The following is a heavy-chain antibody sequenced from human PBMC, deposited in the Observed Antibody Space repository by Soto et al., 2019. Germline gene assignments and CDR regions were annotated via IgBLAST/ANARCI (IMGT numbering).Heavy chain of an antibody. CDR1: GGSISGSSYY. Sequence: SETLSLTCTVSGGSISGSSYYWGWIRQPPGKGLEWIATIYYSGSSHFNPSLRSRGSISVDTSKNQFSLKLSSVTAADTAVYYCARGGLWFGELFHGAFDIWGQGTMVTVSS. CDR3: ARGGLWFGELFHGAFDI. CDR2: IYYSGSS. J-gene: IGHJ3*02. D-gene: IGHD3-10*01. V-gene: IGHV4-39*01.